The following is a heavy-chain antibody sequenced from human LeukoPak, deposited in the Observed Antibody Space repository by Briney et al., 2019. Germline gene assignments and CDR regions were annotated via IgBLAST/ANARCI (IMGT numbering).Heavy chain of an antibody. CDR3: ARDGEGDFWSGYPHPPSDY. CDR2: INPNSGGT. CDR1: GYTFTSYY. J-gene: IGHJ4*02. D-gene: IGHD3-3*01. Sequence: GASVKVSCKASGYTFTSYYMHWVRQAPGQGLEWMGWINPNSGGTNYAQKFQGRVTMTRDTSISTAYMELSRLRSDDTAVYYCARDGEGDFWSGYPHPPSDYWGQGTLVTVSS. V-gene: IGHV1-2*02.